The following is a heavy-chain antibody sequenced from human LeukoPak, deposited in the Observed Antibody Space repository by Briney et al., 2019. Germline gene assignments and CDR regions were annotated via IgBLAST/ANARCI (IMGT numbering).Heavy chain of an antibody. Sequence: QSGGSLRLSCAASGFTFSSYWMHWVRQAPGKGLVWASRVNGDGSSTTYADSVKGRFAISRDNVKNTLYLQMNNLRVEDTAVYYCAKSIAVAGAMRDNWFDPWGQGTLVTVSS. CDR2: VNGDGSST. CDR1: GFTFSSYW. V-gene: IGHV3-74*01. J-gene: IGHJ5*02. D-gene: IGHD6-19*01. CDR3: AKSIAVAGAMRDNWFDP.